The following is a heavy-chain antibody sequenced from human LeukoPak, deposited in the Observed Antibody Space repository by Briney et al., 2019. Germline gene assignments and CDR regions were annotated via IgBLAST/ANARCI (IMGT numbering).Heavy chain of an antibody. V-gene: IGHV2-5*02. CDR2: IYWDGDN. CDR3: TQYLGYCSGGISYADPFGY. J-gene: IGHJ4*02. Sequence: KESGPTLVKPTQTLTLTCTFSGFSLSTNGVGVGWIRQPPGEALEWLALIYWDGDNRYSPSLRSRLTITKDTSKNQVILRMTNVDPVDTATYYCTQYLGYCSGGISYADPFGYWGQGTLVTVSS. CDR1: GFSLSTNGVG. D-gene: IGHD2-15*01.